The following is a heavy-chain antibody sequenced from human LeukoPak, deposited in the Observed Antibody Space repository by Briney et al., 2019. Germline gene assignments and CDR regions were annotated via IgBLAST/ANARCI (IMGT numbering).Heavy chain of an antibody. CDR2: ISSRGDST. CDR3: ARSQLWFGENWFDP. D-gene: IGHD3-10*01. CDR1: GFTFSNYA. Sequence: GGSLMLSCAASGFTFSNYAMSWVRQAPERGLEWVSTISSRGDSTYDADSVKGRFTISRDNSKNSLYLQMNNVRVEDTAVYYCARSQLWFGENWFDPWGQGTLVTVSS. J-gene: IGHJ5*02. V-gene: IGHV3-23*01.